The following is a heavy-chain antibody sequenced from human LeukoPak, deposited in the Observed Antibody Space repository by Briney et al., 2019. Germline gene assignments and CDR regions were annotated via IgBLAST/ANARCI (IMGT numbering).Heavy chain of an antibody. CDR2: IYSGGST. J-gene: IGHJ4*02. V-gene: IGHV3-66*01. CDR3: ARDWYGVGGVPNT. Sequence: GGSLSLACAASGFTVSSNCMSWVRQAPGKGLEWVSIIYSGGSTYYADSVKGRFTISRDNSKNTLYLQMNSLRLEDAAVYYCARDWYGVGGVPNTRGQGTLVTVSS. D-gene: IGHD3-16*01. CDR1: GFTVSSNC.